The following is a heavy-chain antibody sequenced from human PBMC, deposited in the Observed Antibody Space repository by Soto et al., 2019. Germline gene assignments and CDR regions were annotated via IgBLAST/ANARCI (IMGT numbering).Heavy chain of an antibody. J-gene: IGHJ4*02. CDR3: VGTGTTDDY. Sequence: LSLTCTVSGASVSSGDYYWSCIRQPPGKGLEWIGYIYNSGGSYYNPSLKGRLTISIDTSKNQFSLKLNSVTAADTAIYYCVGTGTTDDYWGRGTLVTVSS. CDR2: IYNSGGS. CDR1: GASVSSGDYY. D-gene: IGHD4-17*01. V-gene: IGHV4-30-4*01.